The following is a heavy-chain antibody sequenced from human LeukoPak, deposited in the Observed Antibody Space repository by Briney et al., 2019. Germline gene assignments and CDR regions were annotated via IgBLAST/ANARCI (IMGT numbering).Heavy chain of an antibody. CDR2: ISYKGSNK. D-gene: IGHD6-19*01. Sequence: GGSLRLSCAASGINFSGYAMHWVRQAPGKGLEWVAIISYKGSNKNYADSVKGRLTISRYNYNKMLFLQLNSLRTDDTAVYFCATAYSSGWADYWGQGTLVTVSS. CDR3: ATAYSSGWADY. CDR1: GINFSGYA. V-gene: IGHV3-30*04. J-gene: IGHJ4*02.